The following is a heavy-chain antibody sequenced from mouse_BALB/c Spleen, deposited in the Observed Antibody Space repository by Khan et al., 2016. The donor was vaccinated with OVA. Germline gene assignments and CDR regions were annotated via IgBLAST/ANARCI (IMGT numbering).Heavy chain of an antibody. J-gene: IGHJ3*01. CDR1: GYTFTDYN. CDR3: ARSGNYEYDRCAY. CDR2: IYPYNGGT. Sequence: VQLKQSGPELVKPGASVKISCKASGYTFTDYNMHWVKQSHGKSLEWIGYIYPYNGGTGYNQKFKSKATLTVDNSSSTAYMELRSLTSEDSAVYYCARSGNYEYDRCAYWGQGTLVTVSA. V-gene: IGHV1S29*02. D-gene: IGHD2-4*01.